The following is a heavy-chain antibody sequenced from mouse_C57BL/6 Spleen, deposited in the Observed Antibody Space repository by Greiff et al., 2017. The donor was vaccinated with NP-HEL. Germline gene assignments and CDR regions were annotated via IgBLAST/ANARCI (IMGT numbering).Heavy chain of an antibody. CDR1: GYTFTDYY. CDR2: INPNNGGT. V-gene: IGHV1-26*01. J-gene: IGHJ3*01. Sequence: EVQLQQSGPELVKPGASVKISCKASGYTFTDYYMNWVKQSHGKSLEWIGDINPNNGGTSYNQKFKGKATLTVDKSSSTAYMELRSLTSEDSAVYYCARNGNSFAWFAYWGQGTLVTVSA. CDR3: ARNGNSFAWFAY. D-gene: IGHD2-1*01.